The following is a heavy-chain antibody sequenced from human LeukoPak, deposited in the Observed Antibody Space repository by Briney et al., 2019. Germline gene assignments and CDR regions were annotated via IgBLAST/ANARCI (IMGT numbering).Heavy chain of an antibody. CDR3: ARQLSGAFDI. D-gene: IGHD1-1*01. V-gene: IGHV4-38-2*02. CDR1: GYSISSGYY. Sequence: KASETLSLTCTVSGYSISSGYYWGWIRQPPGKGLEWIGSIYYSGSTYYNPSLKSRVTISVDTSENQFSLKLNSVTAADTAVYYCARQLSGAFDIWGQGTMVTVSS. J-gene: IGHJ3*02. CDR2: IYYSGST.